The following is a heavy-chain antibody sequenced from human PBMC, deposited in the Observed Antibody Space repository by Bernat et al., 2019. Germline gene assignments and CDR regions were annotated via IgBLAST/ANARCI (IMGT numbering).Heavy chain of an antibody. CDR3: ARWVGDGNFDY. Sequence: EVQLVESGGGLVKPGGSLRLSCAASGFTFSSYSMNWVRQAPGKGLEWVSSISSSSSYIYYADSVKRRFTISRDNAKNSLYLQMNSLRAEDTAVYYCARWVGDGNFDYWGQGTLVTVSS. CDR2: ISSSSSYI. D-gene: IGHD3-16*01. J-gene: IGHJ4*02. CDR1: GFTFSSYS. V-gene: IGHV3-21*01.